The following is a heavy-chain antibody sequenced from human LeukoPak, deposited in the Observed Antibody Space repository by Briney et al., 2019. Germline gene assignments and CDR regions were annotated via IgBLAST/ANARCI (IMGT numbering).Heavy chain of an antibody. CDR2: ISSSGSTI. CDR3: SREGYYGSGSYLDP. D-gene: IGHD3-10*01. J-gene: IGHJ5*02. CDR1: GFTFSDYY. Sequence: GGSLRLSCAASGFTFSDYYMSWIRQAPGKGLEWVSYISSSGSTIYYADSVKGRFTISRDNAKNSLYLQMNSLRAEDTAVYYCSREGYYGSGSYLDPWGQGTLVTVSS. V-gene: IGHV3-11*01.